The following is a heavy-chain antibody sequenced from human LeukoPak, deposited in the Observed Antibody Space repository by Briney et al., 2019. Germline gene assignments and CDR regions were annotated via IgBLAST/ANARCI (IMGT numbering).Heavy chain of an antibody. CDR2: IYYSGST. V-gene: IGHV4-59*01. Sequence: SETLSLTCTVSGGSISSYYWSWIRQPPGKGLEWIGCIYYSGSTNYNPSLKSRVTISVDTSKDQFSLKLSPVTAADTAVYYCARDRGGLSFDYWGQGTLVTVSS. CDR3: ARDRGGLSFDY. D-gene: IGHD3-10*01. J-gene: IGHJ4*02. CDR1: GGSISSYY.